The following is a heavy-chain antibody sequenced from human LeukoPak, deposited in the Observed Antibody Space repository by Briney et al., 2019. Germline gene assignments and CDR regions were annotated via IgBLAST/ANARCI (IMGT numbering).Heavy chain of an antibody. J-gene: IGHJ4*02. CDR1: GFTFSSYG. CDR3: ARNTPGRVYLDY. Sequence: PGGSLRLSCAASGFTFSSYGMNWVRQAPGKGLEWVSYIDSSSSPIYYADSVKGRFTISRDSAKNSLYLQMNSLRDEDTAVYYCARNTPGRVYLDYWGQGTLVTVSS. V-gene: IGHV3-48*02. D-gene: IGHD1-26*01. CDR2: IDSSSSPI.